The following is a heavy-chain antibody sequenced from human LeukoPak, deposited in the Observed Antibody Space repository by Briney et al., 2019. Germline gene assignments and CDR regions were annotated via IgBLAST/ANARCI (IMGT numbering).Heavy chain of an antibody. Sequence: ASVKVSCKASGGTFSSYAISWMRQAPGQGLEWMGWINTNTGSPTYAQGFRGRVVFSLDTSVSTTYLQISSLKADDTAIYYCAKVASDYSFGSGSYYSPFDSWGQGTLVAVSP. V-gene: IGHV7-4-1*02. CDR1: GGTFSSYA. D-gene: IGHD3-10*01. J-gene: IGHJ4*02. CDR2: INTNTGSP. CDR3: AKVASDYSFGSGSYYSPFDS.